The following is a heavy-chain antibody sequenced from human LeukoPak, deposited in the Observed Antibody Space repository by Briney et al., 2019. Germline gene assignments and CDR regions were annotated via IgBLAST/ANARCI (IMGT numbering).Heavy chain of an antibody. CDR1: GFTFSTYA. D-gene: IGHD2-15*01. J-gene: IGHJ4*02. CDR2: ISRGGDVT. CDR3: AARPGEVAVPYDY. Sequence: GGSLRLSCAASGFTFSTYAMTWVRQALGKGLEWVSLISRGGDVTYYADSVKGRFTISRDSSKNTLYLQMHSLRAEDTAVYYCAARPGEVAVPYDYWGQGTLVTVSS. V-gene: IGHV3-23*01.